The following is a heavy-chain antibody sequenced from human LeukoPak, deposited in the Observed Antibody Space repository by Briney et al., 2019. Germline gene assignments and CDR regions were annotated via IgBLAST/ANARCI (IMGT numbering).Heavy chain of an antibody. CDR3: ARPAVPYSSNWYYFDY. CDR1: GGSISSYY. V-gene: IGHV4-59*08. CDR2: IYYSGST. Sequence: SETLSLTCTVSGGSISSYYWSRIRQPPGKGLEWIGYIYYSGSTNYNPSPKSRVTISVDTSKNQFSLKLSSVTAADTAVYYCARPAVPYSSNWYYFDYWGQGTLVTVSS. D-gene: IGHD6-13*01. J-gene: IGHJ4*02.